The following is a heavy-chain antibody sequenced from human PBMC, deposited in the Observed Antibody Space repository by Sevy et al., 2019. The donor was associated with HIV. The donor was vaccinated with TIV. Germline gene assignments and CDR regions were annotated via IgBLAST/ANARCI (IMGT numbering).Heavy chain of an antibody. J-gene: IGHJ5*02. CDR1: GGSISSSSYY. CDR2: IYCSGST. D-gene: IGHD3-3*01. Sequence: SETLSLTCTVSGGSISSSSYYWGWIRQPPGKGLEWIGSIYCSGSTYYNPSLKSRVTISVDTSKNQFSLKLSSVTAADTAVYYCARHHAGDYDFWSGYQTINWFDPWGQGTLVTVSS. CDR3: ARHHAGDYDFWSGYQTINWFDP. V-gene: IGHV4-39*01.